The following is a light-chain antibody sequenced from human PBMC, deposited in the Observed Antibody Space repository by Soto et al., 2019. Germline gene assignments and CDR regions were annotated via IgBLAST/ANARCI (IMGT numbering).Light chain of an antibody. Sequence: QSALTQPASVSGSPGQSITISCTGTSSDVGGYNYVAWYQQYLGKAPKLMIYDVFNRPSGVSNRFSASKSGNTASLTISGLQAEDEADYYCSSYTSSKTLLFGGGTKLTVL. CDR1: SSDVGGYNY. CDR2: DVF. J-gene: IGLJ2*01. CDR3: SSYTSSKTLL. V-gene: IGLV2-14*01.